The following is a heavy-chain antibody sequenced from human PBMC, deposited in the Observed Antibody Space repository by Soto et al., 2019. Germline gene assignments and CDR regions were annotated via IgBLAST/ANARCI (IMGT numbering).Heavy chain of an antibody. CDR2: IPYDGSNK. CDR1: GFTFSSYA. Sequence: QVQLVESGGGVVQPGRSLRLSCAASGFTFSSYAMHWVRQAPGKGLEWVAVIPYDGSNKYYADSVKGRFTISRDNSKNTLDLQMNGLRAEDTAVYYCVREESAGGGAFAYRGQGTLVTVSS. CDR3: VREESAGGGAFAY. V-gene: IGHV3-30-3*01. J-gene: IGHJ4*02. D-gene: IGHD1-26*01.